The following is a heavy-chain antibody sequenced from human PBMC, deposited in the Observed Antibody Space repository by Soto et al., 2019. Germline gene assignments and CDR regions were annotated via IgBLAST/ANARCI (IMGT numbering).Heavy chain of an antibody. CDR3: AKDRVAGTFYTPLGF. Sequence: PGGSLRLSCQASGFNFDNYGMHWVRQAPGKGLEWVAVITYDGSFQYYADSVKGRFTISRDNSKNTLFLHLNTLKPEDTAVYHCAKDRVAGTFYTPLGFWGQGTLVTVSS. CDR1: GFNFDNYG. J-gene: IGHJ4*02. V-gene: IGHV3-30*18. D-gene: IGHD1-7*01. CDR2: ITYDGSFQ.